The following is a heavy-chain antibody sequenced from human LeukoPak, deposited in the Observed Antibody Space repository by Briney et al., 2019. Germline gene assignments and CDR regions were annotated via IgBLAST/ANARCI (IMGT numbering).Heavy chain of an antibody. D-gene: IGHD3-3*01. CDR3: ARRGVTIFGT. V-gene: IGHV4-34*01. CDR1: GGSFSGYY. Sequence: PSETLSLTCAVYGGSFSGYYWSWIRQPPGKGLEWIGEINHSGSTNYNPSLKSRVTISVDTSKNQFSLKLSSVTAADTAVYYCARRGVTIFGTWGQGTLVTVSS. CDR2: INHSGST. J-gene: IGHJ5*02.